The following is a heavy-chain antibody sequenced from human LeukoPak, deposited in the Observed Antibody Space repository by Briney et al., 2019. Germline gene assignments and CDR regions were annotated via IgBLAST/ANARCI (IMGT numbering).Heavy chain of an antibody. Sequence: GGSLRLSCAASGFTFSTDAMTWVRQAPWKELHWVSAISGSGGDTYYEDSVKGRFTISRDNSKNMMYLQMNSLRAEDTAVYYCARDSRGWSKNYWGQGTLVTVSS. CDR2: ISGSGGDT. V-gene: IGHV3-23*01. D-gene: IGHD6-19*01. CDR3: ARDSRGWSKNY. CDR1: GFTFSTDA. J-gene: IGHJ4*02.